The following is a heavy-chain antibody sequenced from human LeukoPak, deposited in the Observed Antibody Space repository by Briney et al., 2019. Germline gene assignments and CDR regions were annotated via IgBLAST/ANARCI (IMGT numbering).Heavy chain of an antibody. V-gene: IGHV3-23*01. Sequence: GGSLRLSCAASGFTFSSYAMTWVRQAPGKGLEWVSLISSSGGGTYFADSVKGRFTISRDNSKNTLYLQMNSLRAEDTAVYYCAKDRALAGTTVIDYWGQGTLVTVSS. D-gene: IGHD6-19*01. CDR1: GFTFSSYA. J-gene: IGHJ4*02. CDR3: AKDRALAGTTVIDY. CDR2: ISSSGGGT.